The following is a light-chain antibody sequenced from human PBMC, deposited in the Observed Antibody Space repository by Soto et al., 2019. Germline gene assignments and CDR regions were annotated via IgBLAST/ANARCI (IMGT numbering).Light chain of an antibody. CDR1: SSDVGGYNS. J-gene: IGLJ1*01. V-gene: IGLV2-14*01. CDR3: SSYTSSSTPCV. CDR2: EVS. Sequence: ALTQPASVSGSPGQSITISCTGTSSDVGGYNSVSWYQQHPGKAPKLMIYEVSNRPSGVSNRFSGSKSGSTASLTISGLQAEDEADYYCSSYTSSSTPCVFGTGTKVTVL.